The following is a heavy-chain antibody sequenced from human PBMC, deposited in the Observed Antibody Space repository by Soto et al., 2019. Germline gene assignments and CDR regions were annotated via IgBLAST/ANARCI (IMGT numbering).Heavy chain of an antibody. CDR3: ARDFPDYDFWSGYYPNDY. Sequence: GGSLRLSCAASGFTFSSYWMHWVRQAPGKGLVWDSRINSDGSSTSYADSVKGRFTISRDNAKNTLYLQMNSLRAEDTAVYYCARDFPDYDFWSGYYPNDYWGQGTLVTVSS. D-gene: IGHD3-3*01. CDR1: GFTFSSYW. CDR2: INSDGSST. J-gene: IGHJ4*02. V-gene: IGHV3-74*01.